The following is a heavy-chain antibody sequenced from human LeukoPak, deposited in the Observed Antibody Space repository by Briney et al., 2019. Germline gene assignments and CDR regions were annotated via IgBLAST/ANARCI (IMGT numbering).Heavy chain of an antibody. CDR2: IYSGGST. J-gene: IGHJ6*02. V-gene: IGHV3-66*01. Sequence: PGGPLRLSCAASGFTVSSNYMSWVRQAPGKGLEWVSVIYSGGSTYYADSVKGRFTISRDNSKNTLYLQMNSLRAEDTAVYYCARFIAVAGLLGYGMDVWGQGTTVTVSS. CDR3: ARFIAVAGLLGYGMDV. D-gene: IGHD6-19*01. CDR1: GFTVSSNY.